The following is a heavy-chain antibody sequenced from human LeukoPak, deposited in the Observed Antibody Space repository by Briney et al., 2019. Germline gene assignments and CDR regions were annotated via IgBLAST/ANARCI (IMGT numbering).Heavy chain of an antibody. D-gene: IGHD3-3*01. J-gene: IGHJ4*02. CDR2: INPSGGST. CDR3: ARVEDDWSGPADY. V-gene: IGHV1-46*01. CDR1: GYTFTSYY. Sequence: GASVKVSCKTSGYTFTSYYIHWVRQAPGQALEWMGIINPSGGSTSYAQKFQGRVTMTRDTSTSTVYMYLSSLRSEDTAVYYCARVEDDWSGPADYWGQGTPVTVSS.